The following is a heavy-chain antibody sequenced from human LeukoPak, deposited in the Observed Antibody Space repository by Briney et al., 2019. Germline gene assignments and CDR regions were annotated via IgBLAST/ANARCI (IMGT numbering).Heavy chain of an antibody. CDR2: LSATSSAI. Sequence: PGGSPRPSCAASGFTLCSHAMSWGRPAPGEGLEWVSGLSATSSAIYYADSVKGRFIISRDNSKSTLYLQMNSLRADDTAVYYCASLVEMPTVGCDYWGQGTLVTVSS. J-gene: IGHJ4*02. V-gene: IGHV3-23*01. D-gene: IGHD5-24*01. CDR1: GFTLCSHA. CDR3: ASLVEMPTVGCDY.